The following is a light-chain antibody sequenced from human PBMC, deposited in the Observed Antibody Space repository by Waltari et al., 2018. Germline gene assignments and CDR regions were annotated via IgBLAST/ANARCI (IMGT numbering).Light chain of an antibody. CDR3: CSYAGSYTWV. Sequence: QSALTQPRPVSGSPGQSVTIPCTGTSSDVGGYNYVSWYQQHPGKAPKLMIYDVSKRPSGVLDRFSGSKSGNTASLTISGLQAEDEADYYCCSYAGSYTWVFGGGTKLTVL. CDR2: DVS. CDR1: SSDVGGYNY. V-gene: IGLV2-11*01. J-gene: IGLJ3*02.